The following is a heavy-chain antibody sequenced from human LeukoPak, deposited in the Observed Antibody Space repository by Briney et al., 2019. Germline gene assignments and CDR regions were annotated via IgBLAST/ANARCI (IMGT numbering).Heavy chain of an antibody. V-gene: IGHV1-46*01. CDR3: AREKQQFLLRTKSDDVFDI. J-gene: IGHJ3*02. CDR1: GYTFINYY. D-gene: IGHD6-13*01. CDR2: INPNGCST. Sequence: SVKVSCQASGYTFINYYMHWVLQAPGPGLEWMGIINPNGCSTNDAQKFQGRVTMAWDMSTSTVYMELRSLRSDDTAVYYCAREKQQFLLRTKSDDVFDIWGQGTMVTVSS.